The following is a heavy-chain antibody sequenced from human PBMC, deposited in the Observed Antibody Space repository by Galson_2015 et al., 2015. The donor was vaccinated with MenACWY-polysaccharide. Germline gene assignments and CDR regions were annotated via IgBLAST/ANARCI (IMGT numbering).Heavy chain of an antibody. V-gene: IGHV4-61*01. J-gene: IGHJ5*02. CDR1: GGSVSSDTYY. Sequence: SECLSLTCTVSGGSVSSDTYYWSWLRQPPGKGLEWIGYMSYSGRGTSNPSLKSRVTVSLDTSKNQFSLRLTSVTAADTAMYYCAREPTYSGSFGWFDPWGQGTLVTVSS. D-gene: IGHD1-26*01. CDR3: AREPTYSGSFGWFDP. CDR2: MSYSGRG.